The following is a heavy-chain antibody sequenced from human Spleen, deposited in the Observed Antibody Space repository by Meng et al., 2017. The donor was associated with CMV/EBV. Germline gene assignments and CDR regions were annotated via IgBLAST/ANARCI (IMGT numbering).Heavy chain of an antibody. CDR1: GLTFISYA. J-gene: IGHJ6*02. D-gene: IGHD1-26*01. V-gene: IGHV3-23*01. Sequence: GGSLRLSCAASGLTFISYAMSWVRQAPGKGLEWVSAISGRGGSAFYADSVRGRFTVSRDNSKSTLYLQMNSLRAEDTAVYYCAKAFRSYTTNTYYYYGMDVWGQGTTVTVSS. CDR3: AKAFRSYTTNTYYYYGMDV. CDR2: ISGRGGSA.